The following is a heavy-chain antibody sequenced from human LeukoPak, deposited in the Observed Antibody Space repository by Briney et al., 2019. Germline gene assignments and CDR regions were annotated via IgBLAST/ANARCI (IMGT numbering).Heavy chain of an antibody. J-gene: IGHJ4*02. D-gene: IGHD2-15*01. CDR1: GLTVSSNY. Sequence: GGSLRLSCAASGLTVSSNYMNWVRQAPGKGLEWVSVIYSGGSIYYADSVKGRFTISRDNSKNTVYLQMNSLRAEDTAVYYCARGAQWSFDYWGQGTLVTVSS. CDR3: ARGAQWSFDY. V-gene: IGHV3-53*01. CDR2: IYSGGSI.